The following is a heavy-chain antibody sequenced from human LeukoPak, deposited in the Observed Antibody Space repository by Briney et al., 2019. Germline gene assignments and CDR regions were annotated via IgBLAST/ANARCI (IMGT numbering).Heavy chain of an antibody. CDR2: IYYSGST. CDR1: GASISSYS. D-gene: IGHD2-21*02. CDR3: ARAKDCGGDCYPFDY. V-gene: IGHV4-59*01. Sequence: SETLSLTCTVSGASISSYSWSWIRQPPGKGLEWIGYIYYSGSTNYNPSLKSRVTISVATSKNQFSLMLSSVTAAETAVYYCARAKDCGGDCYPFDYWGQGTLVTVSS. J-gene: IGHJ4*02.